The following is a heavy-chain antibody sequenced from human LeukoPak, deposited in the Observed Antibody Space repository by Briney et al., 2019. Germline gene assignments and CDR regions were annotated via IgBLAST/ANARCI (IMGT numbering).Heavy chain of an antibody. CDR1: GGSISSGSYF. V-gene: IGHV4-61*02. D-gene: IGHD1-26*01. CDR3: AREPPSSGSYSGDAFDI. J-gene: IGHJ3*02. CDR2: IYISGST. Sequence: SDTLSLTCTVSGGSISSGSYFWSWIRQPAGKGLEWIGRIYISGSTNYNASLKSRVTISIGTSKNQLSLKLSSVTAADTAVYYCAREPPSSGSYSGDAFDIWGQGTMVTVSS.